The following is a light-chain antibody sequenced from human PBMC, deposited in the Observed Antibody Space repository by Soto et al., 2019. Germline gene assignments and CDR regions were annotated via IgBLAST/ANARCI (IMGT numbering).Light chain of an antibody. CDR1: QSVSSSY. CDR3: QQFDISPYT. V-gene: IGKV3-20*01. CDR2: GAS. Sequence: EIVLTQSPGTLSLSPGERATLSCRASQSVSSSYLAWYQQKPGQAPRLLIYGASSRATGIPDRFSGSGSGTDFTLTISRLESEDFAVYSCQQFDISPYTFGQGTKLEIK. J-gene: IGKJ2*01.